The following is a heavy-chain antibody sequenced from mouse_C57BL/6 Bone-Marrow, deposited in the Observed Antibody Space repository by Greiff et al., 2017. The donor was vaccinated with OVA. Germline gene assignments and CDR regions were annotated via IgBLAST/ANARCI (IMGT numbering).Heavy chain of an antibody. J-gene: IGHJ4*01. CDR2: ISSGGDYI. Sequence: EVQRVESGEGLVKPGGSLKLSCAASGFTFSSYAMSWVRQTPEKRLEWVAYISSGGDYIYYADTVKGRFTISRDNARNTLYLQMSSLKSEDTAMYYCTREDYDKGAMDYWGQGTSVTVSS. CDR3: TREDYDKGAMDY. V-gene: IGHV5-9-1*02. CDR1: GFTFSSYA. D-gene: IGHD2-4*01.